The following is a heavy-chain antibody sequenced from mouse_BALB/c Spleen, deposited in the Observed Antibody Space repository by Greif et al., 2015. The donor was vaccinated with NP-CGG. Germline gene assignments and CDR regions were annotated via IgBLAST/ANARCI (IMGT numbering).Heavy chain of an antibody. V-gene: IGHV14-3*02. Sequence: EVQLQQSGAELVKPGASVKLSCTASGFNIKDTYMHWVKQRPEQGLEWIGRIDPANGNTKYDPKFQGKATITADTSSNTAYLQLSSLTSEDTAVYYCAREVLGQGSFAYWGQGTLVTVSA. CDR3: AREVLGQGSFAY. D-gene: IGHD3-3*01. CDR2: IDPANGNT. J-gene: IGHJ3*01. CDR1: GFNIKDTY.